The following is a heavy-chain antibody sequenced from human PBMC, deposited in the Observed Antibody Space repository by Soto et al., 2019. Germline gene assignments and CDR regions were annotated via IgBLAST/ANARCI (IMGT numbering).Heavy chain of an antibody. Sequence: GASVKVSCKASGYTFTGYYMHWVRQAPGQGLEWMGWINPNSGGTNYAQKFQGWVTMTRDTSISTAYMELSRLRSDDTAVYYCAREDSSSSYLFAYWGQGTLVTVSS. CDR1: GYTFTGYY. CDR2: INPNSGGT. D-gene: IGHD6-13*01. J-gene: IGHJ4*02. CDR3: AREDSSSSYLFAY. V-gene: IGHV1-2*04.